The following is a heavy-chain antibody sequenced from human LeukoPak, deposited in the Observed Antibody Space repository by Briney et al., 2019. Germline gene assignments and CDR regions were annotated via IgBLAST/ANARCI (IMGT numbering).Heavy chain of an antibody. J-gene: IGHJ5*02. Sequence: QSGGSLRLSCAASGFTFSSYGMSWVRQAPGKGLEWVSAISGGGGSTYYADSVKGRFTISRDNSKNTLYLQMNSLRAEDTAVYYCAKDGPIMVRGVMDESWGQGTLVTVSS. CDR2: ISGGGGST. V-gene: IGHV3-23*01. CDR3: AKDGPIMVRGVMDES. D-gene: IGHD3-10*01. CDR1: GFTFSSYG.